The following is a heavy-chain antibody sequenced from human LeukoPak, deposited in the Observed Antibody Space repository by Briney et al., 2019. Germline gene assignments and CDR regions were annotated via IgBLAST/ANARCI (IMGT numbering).Heavy chain of an antibody. D-gene: IGHD5-12*01. CDR3: ARAGGYSGYDYLNYFDY. J-gene: IGHJ4*02. V-gene: IGHV6-1*01. Sequence: SQTLSLTCAISGDSVSSNSAARNWIRQSPSRGLEWLGRTYYRSKWYNDYAVSVKSRITINPDTSKNQFSLQLNSVTPEDTAVYYCARAGGYSGYDYLNYFDYWGQGTLVTVSS. CDR2: TYYRSKWYN. CDR1: GDSVSSNSAA.